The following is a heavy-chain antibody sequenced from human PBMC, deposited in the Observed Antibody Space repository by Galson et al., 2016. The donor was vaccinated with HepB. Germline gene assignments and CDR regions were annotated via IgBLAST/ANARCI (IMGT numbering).Heavy chain of an antibody. V-gene: IGHV3-7*04. CDR1: GLTFSSNW. J-gene: IGHJ6*02. CDR3: ARRQREEDIVVVVVVPGGFYYGMDV. CDR2: IKQDGSEK. Sequence: SLRLSCAASGLTFSSNWMSWVRQAPGKGLEWVANIKQDGSEKYYVDSVKGRFTISRDNAKNSLYLQMNSLRAEDTAVYYCARRQREEDIVVVVVVPGGFYYGMDVWGQGTTVTVSS. D-gene: IGHD2-15*01.